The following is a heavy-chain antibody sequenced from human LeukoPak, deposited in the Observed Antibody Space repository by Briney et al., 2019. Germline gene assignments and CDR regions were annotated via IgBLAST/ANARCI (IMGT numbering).Heavy chain of an antibody. CDR2: ISSSSSYI. CDR1: GFTFSSYS. J-gene: IGHJ5*02. D-gene: IGHD2-21*02. V-gene: IGHV3-21*01. CDR3: ARDLPRYCGGDCYWGLLWGYNWFDP. Sequence: GGSLRLSCAASGFTFSSYSMNWVRQAPGKGLEWVSSISSSSSYIYYADSVKGRFTISRDNAKNSLYLQMNSLRAEDTAVYYCARDLPRYCGGDCYWGLLWGYNWFDPWGQGTLVTVSS.